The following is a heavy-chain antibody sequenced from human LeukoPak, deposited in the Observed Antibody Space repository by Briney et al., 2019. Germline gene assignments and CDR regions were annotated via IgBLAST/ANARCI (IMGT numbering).Heavy chain of an antibody. D-gene: IGHD3-22*01. J-gene: IGHJ4*02. V-gene: IGHV1-2*02. CDR2: INPKSGNT. CDR3: ARVGRVGYYDSSGYFFDY. Sequence: ASVKVSCKASEYTFSGYYMHWVRQAPGQGLEWMGWINPKSGNTKYAQKFQGRVSITSDTSMSTVYMELSSLRSDDTAVYYCARVGRVGYYDSSGYFFDYWGQGTLVTVSS. CDR1: EYTFSGYY.